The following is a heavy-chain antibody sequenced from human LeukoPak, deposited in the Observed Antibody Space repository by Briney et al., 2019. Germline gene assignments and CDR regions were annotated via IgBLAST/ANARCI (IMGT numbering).Heavy chain of an antibody. J-gene: IGHJ4*02. CDR3: ARRLRVPAAMRGEGFDY. CDR2: IYYSGST. Sequence: SETLSLTCTVSGGSISSSSYYWGWIRQPPGKGLEWIGSIYYSGSTYYNPSLKSRVTISVDTSKNQFSLKLSSVTAADTAVYYCARRLRVPAAMRGEGFDYWGQGTLVTVSS. CDR1: GGSISSSSYY. D-gene: IGHD2-2*01. V-gene: IGHV4-39*01.